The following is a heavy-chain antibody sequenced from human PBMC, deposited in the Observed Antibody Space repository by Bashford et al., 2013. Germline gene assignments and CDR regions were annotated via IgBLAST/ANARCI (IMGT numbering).Heavy chain of an antibody. J-gene: IGHJ4*02. V-gene: IGHV3-30*04. CDR3: ARFNSSAGLDH. D-gene: IGHD6-19*01. CDR1: GFTFTNYA. CDR2: LSSDGSHQ. Sequence: GGSLRLSCAASGFTFTNYAIHWLRQAPGKGLEWVSILSSDGSHQDYADSVKGRFTISRDNSENTLFLQMDSLRTEDTAVYFCARFNSSAGLDHWGQGTLVTVSS.